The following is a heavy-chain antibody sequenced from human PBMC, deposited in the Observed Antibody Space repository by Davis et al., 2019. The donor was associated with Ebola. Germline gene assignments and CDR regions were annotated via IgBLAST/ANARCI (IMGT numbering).Heavy chain of an antibody. CDR1: GGSISSGGYY. J-gene: IGHJ4*02. Sequence: MPSETLSLTCTVSGGSISSGGYYWSWIRQHPGKGLEWIGYIYYSGSTYYNPSLKSRVTISVDTSKNQFSLKLSSVTAADTAVYYCARHRYSSSWVLWGQGTLVTVSS. CDR2: IYYSGST. V-gene: IGHV4-31*03. D-gene: IGHD6-13*01. CDR3: ARHRYSSSWVL.